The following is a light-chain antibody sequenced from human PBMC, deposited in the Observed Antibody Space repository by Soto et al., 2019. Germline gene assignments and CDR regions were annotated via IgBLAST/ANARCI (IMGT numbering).Light chain of an antibody. J-gene: IGKJ2*01. V-gene: IGKV1-39*01. CDR1: QSISTY. CDR3: QQSYNTPPYT. Sequence: DIQMTQSPSSLSASVGDRVTITCRASQSISTYLNWYQQKPGKAPQLLLYAASSLHSGVPSRFCGSGSATDFTLTISGLQHADVATYYCQQSYNTPPYTFGQGTKLEIK. CDR2: AAS.